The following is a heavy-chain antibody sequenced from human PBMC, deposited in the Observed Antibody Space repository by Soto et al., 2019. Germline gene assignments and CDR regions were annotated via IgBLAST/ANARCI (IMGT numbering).Heavy chain of an antibody. Sequence: VKVSCKASVGTFSSYAISWVRQAPGQGLEWMGWISGYNGNTKYADKLQGRVTMTTDTSTTTAYMELRSLRSDDTAVYYCARDEVPAANWLDRWGQGTLVTVSS. CDR2: ISGYNGNT. D-gene: IGHD2-2*01. CDR3: ARDEVPAANWLDR. V-gene: IGHV1-18*01. J-gene: IGHJ5*02. CDR1: VGTFSSYA.